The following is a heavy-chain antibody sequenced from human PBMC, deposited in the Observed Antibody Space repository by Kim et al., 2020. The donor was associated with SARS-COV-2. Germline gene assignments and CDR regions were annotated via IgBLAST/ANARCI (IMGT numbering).Heavy chain of an antibody. CDR3: AKDYYGSESYYYYGMDV. Sequence: GGSLRLSCAASGFTFGSYAMSWVRQAPGKGLEWVSAISGSGGSTYYADSVKGRFTISRDNSKNTLYLQMNSLRAEDTAVYYCAKDYYGSESYYYYGMDVWGQGTTVTVSS. CDR1: GFTFGSYA. J-gene: IGHJ6*02. V-gene: IGHV3-23*01. CDR2: ISGSGGST. D-gene: IGHD3-10*01.